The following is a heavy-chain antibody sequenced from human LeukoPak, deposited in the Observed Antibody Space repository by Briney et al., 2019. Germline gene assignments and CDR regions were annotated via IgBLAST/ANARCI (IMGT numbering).Heavy chain of an antibody. Sequence: SETLSLTCAAYGGSFSGYYWSWIRQPPGKGLEWIGEINHSGSTNYNPSLKSRVTISVDTSKNQFSLKLSSVTAADAAVYYCARRLGRVFGYWGQGTLVTVSS. CDR1: GGSFSGYY. CDR3: ARRLGRVFGY. J-gene: IGHJ4*02. D-gene: IGHD3-16*01. CDR2: INHSGST. V-gene: IGHV4-34*01.